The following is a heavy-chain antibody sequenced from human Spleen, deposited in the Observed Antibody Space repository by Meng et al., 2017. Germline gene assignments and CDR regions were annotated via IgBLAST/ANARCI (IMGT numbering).Heavy chain of an antibody. CDR2: INPNSGGT. V-gene: IGHV1-2*06. D-gene: IGHD1-26*01. J-gene: IGHJ5*02. Sequence: QVQLVQSGAEVMKPGASVKVSCKTSGYTFTSNFIHWVRQAPGQGLEWMGRINPNSGGTNYAQKFQGRVSMTRDTSITTAYMELSRLTSDDTALYYCARGGGSGSYYASWFDPWGQGTLVTVSS. CDR3: ARGGGSGSYYASWFDP. CDR1: GYTFTSNF.